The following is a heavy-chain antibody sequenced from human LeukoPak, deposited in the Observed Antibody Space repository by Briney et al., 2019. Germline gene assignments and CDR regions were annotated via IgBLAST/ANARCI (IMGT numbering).Heavy chain of an antibody. J-gene: IGHJ4*02. V-gene: IGHV4-4*02. D-gene: IGHD6-6*01. CDR3: ERGRRRKYSSSSADEWEFDY. CDR2: IYHSGSP. Sequence: PSETLSLTCAVSGGSISSSNWWSWIRQPPGKGLEWIWEIYHSGSPNYNPSLKSRVTISVDKYKTKFSVKLSSVTAADTAVYYCERGRRRKYSSSSADEWEFDYWGQGTLVTVSS. CDR1: GGSISSSNW.